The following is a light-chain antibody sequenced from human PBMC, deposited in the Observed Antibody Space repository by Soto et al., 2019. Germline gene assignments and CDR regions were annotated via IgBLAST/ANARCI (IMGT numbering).Light chain of an antibody. CDR1: SSDVGGYNY. J-gene: IGLJ1*01. CDR2: DVS. Sequence: SVLTQPRSVSGSPGQSVTISCSGTSSDVGGYNYVPWYQQHPGKAPKLMIYDVSKRPSGVPDRFSGSKSGNTASLTISGLQAEDEADYYCCSYAGRYTYVFGTGTKVTVL. CDR3: CSYAGRYTYV. V-gene: IGLV2-11*01.